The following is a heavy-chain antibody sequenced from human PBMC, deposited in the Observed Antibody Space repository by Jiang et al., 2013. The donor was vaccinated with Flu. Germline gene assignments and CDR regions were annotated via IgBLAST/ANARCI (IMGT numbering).Heavy chain of an antibody. CDR1: GLTFSNHA. V-gene: IGHV3-23*01. CDR2: ISGSGDST. J-gene: IGHJ4*02. D-gene: IGHD4-17*01. Sequence: LESGGGLVQPGGSVRLSCAASGLTFSNHAMSWVRQAPGKGLEWVSAISGSGDSTYYGDSVKGRFTISRDNSKNTMYLQMNSLRAGDTAIYYCAKDTALFSYGTYDYWGQGTLVTVSS. CDR3: AKDTALFSYGTYDY.